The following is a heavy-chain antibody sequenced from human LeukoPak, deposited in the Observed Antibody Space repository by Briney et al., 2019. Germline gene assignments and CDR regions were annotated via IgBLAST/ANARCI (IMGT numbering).Heavy chain of an antibody. Sequence: GGSLRLSCAASGFTFSSYAMNWVRQAPGKGLEWVSTISGSGDSTYYADSVKGRFIISRDNSKNTLYLQMNSLRAEDAAIYYCATIGDRRTGELYRIDYWGQGTLVTVSS. V-gene: IGHV3-23*01. CDR2: ISGSGDST. CDR1: GFTFSSYA. CDR3: ATIGDRRTGELYRIDY. J-gene: IGHJ4*02. D-gene: IGHD7-27*01.